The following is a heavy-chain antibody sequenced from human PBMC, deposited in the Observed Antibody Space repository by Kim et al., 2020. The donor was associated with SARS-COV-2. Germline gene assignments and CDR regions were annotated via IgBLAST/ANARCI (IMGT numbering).Heavy chain of an antibody. CDR2: ISSSGSTI. CDR3: ARVAGNYYGSGSYYNY. J-gene: IGHJ4*02. D-gene: IGHD3-10*01. V-gene: IGHV3-48*03. Sequence: GGSLRLSCAASGFTFSSYEMNWVRQAPGKGLEWVSYISSSGSTIYYADSVKGRFTISRDNAKNSLYLQMNSLRAEDTAVYYCARVAGNYYGSGSYYNYWGQGTLGTVSS. CDR1: GFTFSSYE.